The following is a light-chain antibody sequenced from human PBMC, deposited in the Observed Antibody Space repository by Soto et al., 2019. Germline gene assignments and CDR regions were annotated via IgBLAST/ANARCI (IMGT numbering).Light chain of an antibody. CDR3: QQYSSFSRT. CDR1: QDIGID. CDR2: AAS. J-gene: IGKJ1*01. V-gene: IGKV1-6*01. Sequence: AIQMTQSPSSLSASVGDRVAITCRESQDIGIDLSWYHQKAGKAPNLLIYAASTLQRGVPSRFSGSGSGTDFTLAISSLQPDDFATFYCQQYSSFSRTFGQVTKVDIK.